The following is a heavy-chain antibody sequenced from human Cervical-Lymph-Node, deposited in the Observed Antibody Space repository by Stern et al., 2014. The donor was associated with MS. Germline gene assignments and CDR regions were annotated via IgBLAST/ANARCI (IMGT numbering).Heavy chain of an antibody. V-gene: IGHV3-74*01. D-gene: IGHD5-18*01. CDR2: INGDGSRT. Sequence: EVQLVESGGDLVQPGGSLRLSCTASGFTFSTYWMHWVRQAPGKGLVWVSCINGDGSRTSYADSVKGRFTISRDNAKNTLYVQMNSLRVEDTAVYYCARAHVDTWDWFDPWGQGTLVTVSS. J-gene: IGHJ5*02. CDR3: ARAHVDTWDWFDP. CDR1: GFTFSTYW.